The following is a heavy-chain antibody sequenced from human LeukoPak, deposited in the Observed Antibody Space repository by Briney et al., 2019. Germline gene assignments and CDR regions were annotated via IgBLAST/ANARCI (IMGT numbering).Heavy chain of an antibody. CDR1: GYIFTGYY. J-gene: IGHJ3*01. Sequence: ASVKVSCKASGYIFTGYYVHWVRQAPGQGLEWMGWINPNSGGTNYAQKFKGWVTMTRDTSISTAYMEVSRLSSDDTAVYYCARGFYCSNGSCYPDAFDLWGQGTMVTVSS. V-gene: IGHV1-2*04. D-gene: IGHD2-15*01. CDR3: ARGFYCSNGSCYPDAFDL. CDR2: INPNSGGT.